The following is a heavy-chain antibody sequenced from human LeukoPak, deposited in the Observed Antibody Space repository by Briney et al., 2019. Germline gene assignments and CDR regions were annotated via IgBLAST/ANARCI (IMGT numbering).Heavy chain of an antibody. CDR2: MNPNSGNK. CDR1: GYSFTNFD. D-gene: IGHD6-19*01. J-gene: IGHJ6*03. V-gene: IGHV1-8*01. Sequence: GASVKVSCKASGYSFTNFDINWVQQATGQGLEWMGWMNPNSGNKGYAQKFQGRVTMTMNTSITTAYMELSSLRSEDTAVYYCARGPQWRGDYYYMDVWGRGTTVTVSS. CDR3: ARGPQWRGDYYYMDV.